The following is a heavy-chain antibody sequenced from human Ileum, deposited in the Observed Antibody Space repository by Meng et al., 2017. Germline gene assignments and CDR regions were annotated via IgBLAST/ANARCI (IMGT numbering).Heavy chain of an antibody. D-gene: IGHD1-26*01. J-gene: IGHJ4*02. V-gene: IGHV1-3*01. CDR2: INAGIGDT. Sequence: QVQLVQSGAEVKKPGALVKVSCKASGYTFINNALHWMRQAPGQSLEWVGWINAGIGDTKYSQNLQGRVTITRDTSASTTYMELRSLKSEDTATYYCARDRGATYSFDYWGQGTLVTVSS. CDR3: ARDRGATYSFDY. CDR1: GYTFINNA.